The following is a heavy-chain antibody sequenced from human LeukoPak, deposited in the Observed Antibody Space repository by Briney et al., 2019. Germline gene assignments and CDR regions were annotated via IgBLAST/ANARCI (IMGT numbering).Heavy chain of an antibody. V-gene: IGHV6-1*01. CDR2: TYYRSKWYN. CDR3: VRDDGIGLDAFDI. D-gene: IGHD1-14*01. Sequence: SQTLSLTCALSGDRVSSNSAAWNWIRQSPSRGLEWLGRTYYRSKWYNDYAVSVKSRITINPDTSKNQFSLQLNSVTPEDTAVYYCVRDDGIGLDAFDIWGQGTMVTVSS. J-gene: IGHJ3*02. CDR1: GDRVSSNSAA.